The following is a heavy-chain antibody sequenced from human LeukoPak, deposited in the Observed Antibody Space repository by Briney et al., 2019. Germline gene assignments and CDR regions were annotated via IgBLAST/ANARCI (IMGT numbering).Heavy chain of an antibody. CDR1: GGSISDNS. J-gene: IGHJ6*02. Sequence: SETLSLTCSVSGGSISDNSWSWIRRPPGKGLEWIGHIHYTGSTDYNPSLKSRVTLSLDTPKNQFSLKVTSVTAADTAVYYCARLSHVAAAGAYSYHSVNIWSQGTTVTVSS. D-gene: IGHD6-13*01. CDR2: IHYTGST. V-gene: IGHV4-59*08. CDR3: ARLSHVAAAGAYSYHSVNI.